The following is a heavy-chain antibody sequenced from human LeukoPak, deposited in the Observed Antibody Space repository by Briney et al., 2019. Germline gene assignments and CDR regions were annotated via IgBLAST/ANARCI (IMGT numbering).Heavy chain of an antibody. CDR2: ISGSGGST. CDR1: GFTFSSYA. D-gene: IGHD3-22*01. V-gene: IGHV3-23*01. J-gene: IGHJ1*01. Sequence: PGGSLRLSCAASGFTFSSYAMSWDRQAPGKGLEWVSAISGSGGSTYYADSVKGRFTISRDNSKNTLYLQMNSLRAEDTAVYYCAKTITLRSGLTQSAEYFQHWGQGTLVTVSS. CDR3: AKTITLRSGLTQSAEYFQH.